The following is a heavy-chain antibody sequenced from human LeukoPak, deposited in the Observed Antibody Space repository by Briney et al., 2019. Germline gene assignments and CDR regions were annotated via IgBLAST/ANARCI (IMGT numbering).Heavy chain of an antibody. CDR2: IWYDGSNK. V-gene: IGHV3-33*01. CDR1: GFTFSSYG. J-gene: IGHJ4*02. D-gene: IGHD1-26*01. CDR3: AREGVGAYYFDY. Sequence: GGSLRLSCAASGFTFSSYGRHWVRQAPGKGLEWVADIWYDGSNKYYADSVKGRFTIARDNSKNTLYLQMNSLRAEDTAVYYCAREGVGAYYFDYWGQGTLVTVSS.